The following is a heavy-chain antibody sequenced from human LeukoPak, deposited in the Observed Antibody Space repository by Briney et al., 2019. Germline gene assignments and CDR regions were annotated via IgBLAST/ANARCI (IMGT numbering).Heavy chain of an antibody. CDR1: GGTFSSYA. CDR3: ARVETHGGATTSTYYFDY. J-gene: IGHJ4*02. Sequence: SVKVPCKASGGTFSSYAISWVRQAPGQGLEWMGGIIPIFGTANYAQKFQGRVTITADESTSTAYMELSSLRSEDTAVYYCARVETHGGATTSTYYFDYWGQGTLVTVSS. CDR2: IIPIFGTA. D-gene: IGHD5-24*01. V-gene: IGHV1-69*13.